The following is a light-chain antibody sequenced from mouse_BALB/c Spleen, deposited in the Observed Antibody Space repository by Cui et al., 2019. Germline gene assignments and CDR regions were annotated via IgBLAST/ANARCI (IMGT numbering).Light chain of an antibody. CDR1: QDFNNY. V-gene: IGKV19-93*01. Sequence: IRMTHSPSSLSASERGNVTITCKASQDFNNYLACYQNKTGNGTRLLIHKTSTLQAGIPSRFSGSGSGRDYPFSISNLEHEDIATYYYQQYDNLFTFGSGTKLEIK. J-gene: IGKJ4*01. CDR3: QQYDNLFT. CDR2: KTS.